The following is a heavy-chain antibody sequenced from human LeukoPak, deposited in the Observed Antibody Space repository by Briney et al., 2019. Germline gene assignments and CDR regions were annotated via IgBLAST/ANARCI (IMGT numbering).Heavy chain of an antibody. Sequence: PGGSLRHSCSASGFTFRRYAMHWVRQAPGKGLEYVSAISSNGCSTYYADSVKGRFAISRDNSKNTLYLQMSSLRAEDTAVDHCVKDGAIDVVRGVISPFDYWGQGTLVTVSS. CDR2: ISSNGCST. CDR3: VKDGAIDVVRGVISPFDY. D-gene: IGHD3-10*01. CDR1: GFTFRRYA. V-gene: IGHV3-64D*06. J-gene: IGHJ4*02.